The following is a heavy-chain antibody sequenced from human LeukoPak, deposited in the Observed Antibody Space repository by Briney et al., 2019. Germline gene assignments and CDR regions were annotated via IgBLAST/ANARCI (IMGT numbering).Heavy chain of an antibody. V-gene: IGHV3-23*01. CDR3: AKAHYDFWSGYSEYFFGH. D-gene: IGHD3-3*01. Sequence: GGSLRLSCAASGFTFTNYALTWVRQAPGKGLERVSTISGSGGNTYYADSVKGRFTISRDNSKNTLYPQMNSLRAEDTAVYYCAKAHYDFWSGYSEYFFGHWGQGTLVTVSS. CDR2: ISGSGGNT. CDR1: GFTFTNYA. J-gene: IGHJ4*02.